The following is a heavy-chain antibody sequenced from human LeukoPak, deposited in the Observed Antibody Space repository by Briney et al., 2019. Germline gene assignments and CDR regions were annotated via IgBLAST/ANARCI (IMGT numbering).Heavy chain of an antibody. Sequence: SETLSLTCAVYGGSFSGYYWSWIRQPPGKGLEWIGEVNHGGSTNYNPSLKSRVTISVDRSKNQFSLKLSSVTAADTAVYYCARTTYSSSSRWFDPWGQGTLVTVSS. J-gene: IGHJ5*02. CDR1: GGSFSGYY. D-gene: IGHD6-13*01. CDR2: VNHGGST. CDR3: ARTTYSSSSRWFDP. V-gene: IGHV4-34*01.